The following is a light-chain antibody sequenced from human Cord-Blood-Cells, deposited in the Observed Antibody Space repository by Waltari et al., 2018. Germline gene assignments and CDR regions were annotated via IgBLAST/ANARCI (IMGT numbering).Light chain of an antibody. CDR3: CSYAGSYTVV. CDR2: DFS. V-gene: IGLV2-11*01. CDR1: SSDFGGFNT. J-gene: IGLJ2*01. Sequence: QSALTQPRSVSGSPGQPVPIPSTGTSSDFGGFNTAPWYQHHPGKAPKLMIYDFSKRPSGVPDRFSGSKSGNTASLTISGLQAEDEADYYCCSYAGSYTVVFGGGTKLTVL.